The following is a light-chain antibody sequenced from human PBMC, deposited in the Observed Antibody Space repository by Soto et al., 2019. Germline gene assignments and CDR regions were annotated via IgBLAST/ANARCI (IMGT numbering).Light chain of an antibody. Sequence: QSALTQPASVSGSPGQSITISCTGISSFNLVSWYQQPPGKAPKLIIYDDSKRPSGVSNHFSGSKSGNTASLTISGLQAEDEADYYCCSYDGSTVIFGGGTKLTVL. V-gene: IGLV2-23*01. J-gene: IGLJ2*01. CDR3: CSYDGSTVI. CDR1: SSFNL. CDR2: DDS.